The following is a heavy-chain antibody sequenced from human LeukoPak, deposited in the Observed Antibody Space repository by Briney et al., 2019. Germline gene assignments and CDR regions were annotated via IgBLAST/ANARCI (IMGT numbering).Heavy chain of an antibody. CDR2: IKQDGSEE. Sequence: GGSLRLSCAASGFTFGTYWMSWVRQAPGKGLEWVANIKQDGSEEYYVDSVKGRFTISRDNAKNSLYLQMNSVRVEDTAVYYCARDGPDSFDYWGLGTLVTVSS. V-gene: IGHV3-7*01. CDR1: GFTFGTYW. CDR3: ARDGPDSFDY. J-gene: IGHJ4*02.